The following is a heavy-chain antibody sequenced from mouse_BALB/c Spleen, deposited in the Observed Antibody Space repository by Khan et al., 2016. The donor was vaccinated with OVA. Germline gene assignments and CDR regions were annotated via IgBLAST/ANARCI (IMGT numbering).Heavy chain of an antibody. D-gene: IGHD4-1*01. CDR3: ARSDWAWFPY. V-gene: IGHV1-82*01. Sequence: QVQLQQPGPELVKPGASVKISCKTSGYAFNNSWMNWVKQRPGQGLEWIGRIFPGDGETNYNGKFKGKATLTADKSSSTAYMQLSSLTSVDSAVYFCARSDWAWFPYWGQGTLVTVSA. CDR1: GYAFNNSW. CDR2: IFPGDGET. J-gene: IGHJ3*01.